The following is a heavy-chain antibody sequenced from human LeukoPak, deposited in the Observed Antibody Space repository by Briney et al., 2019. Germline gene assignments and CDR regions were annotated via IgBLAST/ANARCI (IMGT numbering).Heavy chain of an antibody. D-gene: IGHD6-13*01. CDR3: ARDGIAAAGIFDP. V-gene: IGHV4-4*02. J-gene: IGHJ5*02. CDR1: GGSISSSNW. CDR2: IYHSGST. Sequence: PSETLSLTCAVSGGSISSSNWWSWVRQPPGKGLKWIGEIYHSGSTNYNPSLKSRVTISVDKSKNQFSLKLSSVTAADTAVYYCARDGIAAAGIFDPWGQGTLVTVSS.